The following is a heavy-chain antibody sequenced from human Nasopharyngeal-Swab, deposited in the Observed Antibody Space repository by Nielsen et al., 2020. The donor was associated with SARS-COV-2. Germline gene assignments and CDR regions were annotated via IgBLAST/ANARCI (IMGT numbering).Heavy chain of an antibody. J-gene: IGHJ6*02. V-gene: IGHV3-66*01. D-gene: IGHD6-13*01. CDR2: IYSGGST. CDR3: ARDRGRIAAAGTLRYYYGMDV. Sequence: LSLTCAASGFTVSSNYMSWVRQAPGKGLEWVSVIYSGGSTYYADSVKGRFTISRDNSKNTLYLQMNSLRAEDTAVYYCARDRGRIAAAGTLRYYYGMDVWGQGTTVTVSS. CDR1: GFTVSSNY.